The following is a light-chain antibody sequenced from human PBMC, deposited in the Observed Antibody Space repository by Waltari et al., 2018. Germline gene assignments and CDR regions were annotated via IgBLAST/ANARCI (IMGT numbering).Light chain of an antibody. Sequence: ETVMTQSPATLSVSPGERATLSCRASQSVSTNLAWYQQKPGQAPRLLMYGASSRATGIPARFSGSGSGTEFTLTITSLQSEDFAVYYCQQYNNRPPTRTFGQGTKVEIK. J-gene: IGKJ1*01. V-gene: IGKV3-15*01. CDR3: QQYNNRPPTRT. CDR1: QSVSTN. CDR2: GAS.